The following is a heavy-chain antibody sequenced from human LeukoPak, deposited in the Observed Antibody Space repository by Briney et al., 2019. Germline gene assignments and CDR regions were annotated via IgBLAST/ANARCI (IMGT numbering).Heavy chain of an antibody. V-gene: IGHV1-46*01. CDR3: ARGRKVVVEVRGIDY. CDR2: INPSGGST. Sequence: ASVKVSCKVSGYTFTSYYMHWVRQAPGQGLEWMGIINPSGGSTSYAQKFQGRVTMTRDTSTSTVYMELSSLRSEDTAVYYCARGRKVVVEVRGIDYWGQGTLVTVSP. CDR1: GYTFTSYY. J-gene: IGHJ4*02. D-gene: IGHD3-22*01.